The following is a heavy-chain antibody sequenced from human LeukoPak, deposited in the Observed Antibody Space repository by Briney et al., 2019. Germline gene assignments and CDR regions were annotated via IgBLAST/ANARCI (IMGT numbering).Heavy chain of an antibody. D-gene: IGHD2-15*01. CDR1: GYTFTTYG. CDR2: ISAYNGNT. CDR3: ARDWSCSDY. J-gene: IGHJ4*02. Sequence: ASVNVSCKASGYTFTTYGINWVRQAPGQGLEWMGWISAYNGNTNYAQKLQGRVTTTTNTSTSTAYMELRTLRSDDTAVYYCARDWSCSDYWGQGTLVTVSS. V-gene: IGHV1-18*01.